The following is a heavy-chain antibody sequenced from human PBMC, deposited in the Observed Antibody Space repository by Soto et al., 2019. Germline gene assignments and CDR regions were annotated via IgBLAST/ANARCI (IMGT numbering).Heavy chain of an antibody. Sequence: QVHLQESGPGLVRPSETLSLTCIVTGDSMGSGGHYYNWIRQLPGKGLEWIGYVYYRGATHYNPSLRARATISRDTSKNQFFLRLISVTAADTAVYFCTRGKDLEPTVWGYWGQGTQVTVSS. CDR3: TRGKDLEPTVWGY. J-gene: IGHJ4*02. CDR2: VYYRGAT. D-gene: IGHD7-27*01. V-gene: IGHV4-31*03. CDR1: GDSMGSGGHY.